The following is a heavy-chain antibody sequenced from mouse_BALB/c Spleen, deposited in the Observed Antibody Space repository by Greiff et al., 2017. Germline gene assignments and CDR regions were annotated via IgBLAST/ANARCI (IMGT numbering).Heavy chain of an antibody. Sequence: EVMLVESGGGLVKPGGSLKLSCAASGFTFSSYTMSWVRQTPEKRLEWVATISSGGGNTYYPDSVKGRFTISRDNAKNNLYLQMSSLRSEDTALYYRARYKKYGNPFAYWGQGTLVTVSA. CDR3: ARYKKYGNPFAY. J-gene: IGHJ3*01. CDR2: ISSGGGNT. CDR1: GFTFSSYT. V-gene: IGHV5-9*03. D-gene: IGHD2-10*02.